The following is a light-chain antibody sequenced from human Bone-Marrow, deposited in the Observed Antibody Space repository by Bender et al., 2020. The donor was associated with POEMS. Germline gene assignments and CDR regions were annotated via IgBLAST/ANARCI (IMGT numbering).Light chain of an antibody. CDR2: QDT. Sequence: SYEVTQPPSVSVSPGQTASITCSGDDLGDKYVAWYQQKPGQSPVLVIYQDTKRPSGIPERFSGSNSGNTATLTISGTQAMDEADYYCQTWDRSVIFGGGTKLTVL. J-gene: IGLJ2*01. CDR3: QTWDRSVI. CDR1: DLGDKY. V-gene: IGLV3-1*01.